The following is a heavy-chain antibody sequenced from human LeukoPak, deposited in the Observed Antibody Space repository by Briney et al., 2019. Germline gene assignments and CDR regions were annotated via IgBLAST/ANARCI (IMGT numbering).Heavy chain of an antibody. D-gene: IGHD3-3*01. V-gene: IGHV3-7*01. J-gene: IGHJ5*02. CDR3: ARDWRLDWFDP. Sequence: AGGSLRLSCAGSGFTFSSYWMSWVRQAPGKGLEGVAIIKQDGSEKYYVDSVKGRFTISRDNAKNSLYLQMNSLRAEDTAVYYCARDWRLDWFDPWGQGTLVTVSS. CDR2: IKQDGSEK. CDR1: GFTFSSYW.